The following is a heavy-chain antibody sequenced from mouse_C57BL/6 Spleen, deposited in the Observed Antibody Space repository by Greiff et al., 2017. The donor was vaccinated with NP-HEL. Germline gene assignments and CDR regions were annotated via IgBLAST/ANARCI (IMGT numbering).Heavy chain of an antibody. CDR1: GYTFTSYW. V-gene: IGHV1-61*01. Sequence: VQLQQSGAELVRPGSSVKLSCKASGYTFTSYWMDWVKQRPGQGLEWIGNIYPSDSETHYNQKFKDKATLTVDPSSSTAYMQLSSLTSEDSAVYDCAKRGDYDGFAYWGQRTLVTVSA. D-gene: IGHD2-4*01. J-gene: IGHJ3*01. CDR2: IYPSDSET. CDR3: AKRGDYDGFAY.